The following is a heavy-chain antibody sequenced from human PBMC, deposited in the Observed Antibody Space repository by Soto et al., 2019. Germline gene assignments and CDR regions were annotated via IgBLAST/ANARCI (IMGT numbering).Heavy chain of an antibody. Sequence: TVRVSCKASGYSLTAYYIPWVRQAPGQGLEWMGWINPNTGVTKYAQKFQGRVTVTTATSINLVYMELYRLRSDDTAVYYCARARWTEISDAFDIWGQGAKVTV. CDR2: INPNTGVT. CDR1: GYSLTAYY. CDR3: ARARWTEISDAFDI. V-gene: IGHV1-2*02. D-gene: IGHD2-21*02. J-gene: IGHJ3*02.